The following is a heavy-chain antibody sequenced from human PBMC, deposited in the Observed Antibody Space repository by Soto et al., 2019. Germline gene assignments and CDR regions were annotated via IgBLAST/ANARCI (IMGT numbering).Heavy chain of an antibody. CDR1: GVSISSGAYY. CDR2: IYYSGST. D-gene: IGHD3-3*01. Sequence: SETLSLXCTVSGVSISSGAYYWSWIRQPPGKGLEWIGYIYYSGSTYYNPALKRRVTISVDTSKNQFSLKLSSVTAAATAVYYCDRGLGKLYDFWSGCRNHWFDPWGQGTLVTVSS. V-gene: IGHV4-30-4*01. J-gene: IGHJ5*02. CDR3: DRGLGKLYDFWSGCRNHWFDP.